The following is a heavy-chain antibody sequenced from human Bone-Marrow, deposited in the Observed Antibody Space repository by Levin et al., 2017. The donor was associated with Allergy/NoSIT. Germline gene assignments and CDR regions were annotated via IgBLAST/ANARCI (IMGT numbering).Heavy chain of an antibody. Sequence: QSGGSLRLSCAGSGFTFSAYGMTWVRQTPEKGLEWVATISGGGGSTDYAESVKGRFTISRDDSKRTLFLQMNSLRAEDTAVYYCAKRHDAFDVWGLGTMVTVSS. CDR1: GFTFSAYG. J-gene: IGHJ3*01. CDR3: AKRHDAFDV. V-gene: IGHV3-23*01. CDR2: ISGGGGST.